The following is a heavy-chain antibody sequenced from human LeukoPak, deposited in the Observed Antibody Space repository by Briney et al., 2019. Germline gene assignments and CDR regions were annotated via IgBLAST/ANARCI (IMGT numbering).Heavy chain of an antibody. CDR3: ARSPVYCSGGSCYSGYDY. CDR2: IKSGATI. Sequence: RGSLTLSCAASGFTLWDYYANWLREVLGEGLEWISYIKSGATIIYYADSVKGRFTTSRDNAKNSLYLQMNSLRAEDTAVYYCARSPVYCSGGSCYSGYDYWGQGTLVTVSS. D-gene: IGHD2-15*01. V-gene: IGHV3-69-1*01. CDR1: GFTLWDYY. J-gene: IGHJ4*02.